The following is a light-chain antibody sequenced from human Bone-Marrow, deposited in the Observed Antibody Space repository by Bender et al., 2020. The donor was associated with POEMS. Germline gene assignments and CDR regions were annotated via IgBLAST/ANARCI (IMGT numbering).Light chain of an antibody. V-gene: IGLV2-11*01. J-gene: IGLJ2*01. CDR2: DVF. Sequence: QSALTQPRSVSGSPGQSVAISCTGTSNNVGRYNYVSWYQQHPGKAPKLLIYDVFKRPSGVPDRFSGSKSGSTASLTISGLQPEDEADYYCCSYAVTFGGGTRLTVL. CDR3: CSYAVT. CDR1: SNNVGRYNY.